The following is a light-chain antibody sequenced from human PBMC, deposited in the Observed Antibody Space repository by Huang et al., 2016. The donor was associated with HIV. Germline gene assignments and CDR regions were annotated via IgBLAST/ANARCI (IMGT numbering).Light chain of an antibody. CDR2: DAS. Sequence: EIVMTQSPATLSVSPGERATLACRASQSVCDHLAWYQQKPGQAPRLLIYDASTRATCVPARFSGSGSGTEFTLTISSLQSEDLSLYYCQQYNNWLGTFGQGTKVEIK. CDR3: QQYNNWLGT. J-gene: IGKJ1*01. V-gene: IGKV3-15*01. CDR1: QSVCDH.